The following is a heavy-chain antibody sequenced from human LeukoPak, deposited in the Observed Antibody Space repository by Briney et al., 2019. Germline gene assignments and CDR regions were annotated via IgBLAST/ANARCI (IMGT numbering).Heavy chain of an antibody. D-gene: IGHD2-2*01. CDR3: ARLGYCSSTSCYSYGMDV. CDR1: GGSISSSSYY. Sequence: SETLSLTCTVSGGSISSSSYYWGSIRQPPGKGLEWIGSIYYSGSTYYNPSLKSRVTISVDTSKNQCSLKLSSVTAADTAVYYCARLGYCSSTSCYSYGMDVWGQGTTVTVSS. J-gene: IGHJ6*02. V-gene: IGHV4-39*01. CDR2: IYYSGST.